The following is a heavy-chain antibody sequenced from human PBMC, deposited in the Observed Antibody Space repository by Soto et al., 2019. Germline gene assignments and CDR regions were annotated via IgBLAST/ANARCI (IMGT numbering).Heavy chain of an antibody. D-gene: IGHD3-10*01. Sequence: SVKVSCKASGGTFSSYAISWVRQAPGQGLEWMGGIIPIFGTANYAQKFQGRVTITADEFTSTAYMELSSLRSEATAVYYSSTPVYGSRSYYYYYGMDVWGQETTVTVSS. CDR3: STPVYGSRSYYYYYGMDV. V-gene: IGHV1-69*13. J-gene: IGHJ6*02. CDR1: GGTFSSYA. CDR2: IIPIFGTA.